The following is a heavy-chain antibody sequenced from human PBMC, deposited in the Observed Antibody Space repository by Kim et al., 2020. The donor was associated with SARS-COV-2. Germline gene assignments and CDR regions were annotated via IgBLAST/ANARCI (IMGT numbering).Heavy chain of an antibody. CDR3: ARDFAPYSSSSEWAKYYYGMDV. CDR1: GYTFTSYY. D-gene: IGHD6-6*01. Sequence: ASVKVSCKASGYTFTSYYMHWVRQAPGQGLEWMGIINPSGGSTSYAQKFQGRVTMTRDTSTSTVYMELSSLRSEDTAVYYCARDFAPYSSSSEWAKYYYGMDVWGQGTTVTVSS. J-gene: IGHJ6*02. V-gene: IGHV1-46*01. CDR2: INPSGGST.